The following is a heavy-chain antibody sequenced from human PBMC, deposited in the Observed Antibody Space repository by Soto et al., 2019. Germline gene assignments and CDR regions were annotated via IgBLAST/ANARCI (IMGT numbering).Heavy chain of an antibody. Sequence: SETLSLTCAVYGGSFSGYYWSWIRQPPGKGLEWIGEINHSGSTNYNPSLKSRVTISVDTSKNQFSLKLSSVTASDTAVYYCARTLNWFDPWGQGTLVTVSS. CDR3: ARTLNWFDP. CDR2: INHSGST. CDR1: GGSFSGYY. V-gene: IGHV4-34*01. J-gene: IGHJ5*02.